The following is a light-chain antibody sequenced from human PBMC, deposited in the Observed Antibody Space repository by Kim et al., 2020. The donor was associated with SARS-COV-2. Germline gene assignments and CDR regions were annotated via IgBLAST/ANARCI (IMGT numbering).Light chain of an antibody. CDR1: WSNIGAPYD. J-gene: IGLJ3*02. CDR2: GDN. CDR3: QSFDSSLNGRV. V-gene: IGLV1-40*01. Sequence: QSVTIPCSGRWSNIGAPYDVQWYQQFPGTVPKLLIYGDNHRPSGVPDRFSASKSDTSASLAIAGLQTEDEAHYFCQSFDSSLNGRVFGGGTQLTVL.